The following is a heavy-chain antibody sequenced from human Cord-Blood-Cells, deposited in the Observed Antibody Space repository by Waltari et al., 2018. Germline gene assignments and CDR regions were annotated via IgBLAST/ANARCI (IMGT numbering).Heavy chain of an antibody. CDR2: IYYSGST. D-gene: IGHD6-13*01. CDR3: ARPAYSSSWYFDY. CDR1: GGSISSSSYY. Sequence: QLQLQESGPGLVKPSETLSLTCTVSGGSISSSSYYWGWIRQPPGKGLEWIGSIYYSGSTHDNPALKSRVTIAVDTSKNQFSLKLSSVTAADTAVYYCARPAYSSSWYFDYWGQGTLVTVSS. V-gene: IGHV4-39*01. J-gene: IGHJ4*02.